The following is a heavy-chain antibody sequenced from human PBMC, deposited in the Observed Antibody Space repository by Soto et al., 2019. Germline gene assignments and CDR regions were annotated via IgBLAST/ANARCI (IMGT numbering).Heavy chain of an antibody. J-gene: IGHJ4*02. CDR2: ISSSSSYI. D-gene: IGHD6-19*01. CDR1: GFTFSSYS. CDR3: ARYRGSGWYTDFDY. Sequence: PGGSLRLSCAASGFTFSSYSMNWVRQAPGKGLEWVSSISSSSSYIYYADSVKGRFTISRDNSKNTLYLQMNSLRAEDTAVYYCARYRGSGWYTDFDYWGQGTLVTVSS. V-gene: IGHV3-21*01.